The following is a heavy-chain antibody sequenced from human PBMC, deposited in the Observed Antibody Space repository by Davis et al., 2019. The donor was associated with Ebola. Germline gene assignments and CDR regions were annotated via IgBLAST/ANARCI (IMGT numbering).Heavy chain of an antibody. CDR1: GGSISSGGYY. J-gene: IGHJ1*01. CDR3: ARGGGSPIAEYFQH. V-gene: IGHV4-31*03. Sequence: PSETLSLTCTVSGGSISSGGYYWSWIRQHPGKGLEWIGYIYYSGSTYYNPSLKSRVTISVDTSKNQFSLKLSSVTAADTAVYYCARGGGSPIAEYFQHWGQGTLVTVSS. CDR2: IYYSGST. D-gene: IGHD3-10*01.